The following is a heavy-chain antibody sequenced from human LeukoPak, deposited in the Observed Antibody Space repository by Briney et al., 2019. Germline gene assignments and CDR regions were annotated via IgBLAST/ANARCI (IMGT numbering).Heavy chain of an antibody. D-gene: IGHD6-13*01. CDR1: GFTFSSYG. V-gene: IGHV3-30*02. J-gene: IGHJ5*02. CDR2: IRYDGSNK. CDR3: AKDMRAAGRVRDWFDP. Sequence: GGSLRLSCAASGFTFSSYGMHWVRQAPGKGLEWVAFIRYDGSNKYYADSVKGRFTISRDSSKNTLYLQMNSLRAEDTAVYYCAKDMRAAGRVRDWFDPWGQGTLVTVSS.